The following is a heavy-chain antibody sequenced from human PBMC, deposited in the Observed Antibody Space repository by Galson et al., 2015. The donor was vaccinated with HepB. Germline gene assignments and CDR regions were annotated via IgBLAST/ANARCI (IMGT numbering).Heavy chain of an antibody. J-gene: IGHJ4*02. D-gene: IGHD5-24*01. CDR2: FDPEDGKT. Sequence: SVKVSCKVSGYTLTELFMHWVRQAPGKGLEWMGGFDPEDGKTIYAQKFQGRVTMTEDTSTDTAYMELSSLRSEDTAVYYCATEHAVQTFHKATITKYFDYWGQGTLVTVSS. CDR1: GYTLTELF. V-gene: IGHV1-24*01. CDR3: ATEHAVQTFHKATITKYFDY.